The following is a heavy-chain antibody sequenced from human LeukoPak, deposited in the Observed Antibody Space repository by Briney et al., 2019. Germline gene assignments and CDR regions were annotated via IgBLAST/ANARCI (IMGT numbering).Heavy chain of an antibody. Sequence: GGSLRLSCAASGFTFSSYSMNWVRQAPGKGLEWVSSISSSSSYIYYADSVKGRFTISRDNAKNSLYLQMNSLRAEDTAVYYCAKMPVSYSSGWSNFDYWGQGTLVTVSS. CDR2: ISSSSSYI. CDR1: GFTFSSYS. D-gene: IGHD6-19*01. J-gene: IGHJ4*02. V-gene: IGHV3-21*04. CDR3: AKMPVSYSSGWSNFDY.